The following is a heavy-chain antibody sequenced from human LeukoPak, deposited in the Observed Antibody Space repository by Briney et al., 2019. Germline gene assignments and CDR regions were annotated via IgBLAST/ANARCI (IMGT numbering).Heavy chain of an antibody. CDR2: ISYDGSNK. J-gene: IGHJ4*02. Sequence: QPGGSLRLSCAASGFTFSSYAMTWVRQAPGKGLEWVAVISYDGSNKYYADSVKGRFTISRDNSKNTLYLQMNSLRAEDTAVYYCARGSGWYYYFDYWGQGTLVTVSS. CDR3: ARGSGWYYYFDY. CDR1: GFTFSSYA. D-gene: IGHD6-19*01. V-gene: IGHV3-30*04.